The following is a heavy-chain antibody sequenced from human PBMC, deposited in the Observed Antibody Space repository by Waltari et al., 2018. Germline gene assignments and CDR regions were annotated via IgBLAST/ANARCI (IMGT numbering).Heavy chain of an antibody. CDR1: GGTFSSYA. Sequence: QVQLVQSGAEVKKPGSSVKVSCKASGGTFSSYAISWVRQAPGQGLEWMGGVIPIFGTANYAQNFQGKVTSTTDESTSTAYMELSSLRSEDTAVYYCARDHSGSYSLYYYYGMDVWGQGTTVTVSS. V-gene: IGHV1-69*05. CDR3: ARDHSGSYSLYYYYGMDV. CDR2: VIPIFGTA. J-gene: IGHJ6*02. D-gene: IGHD1-26*01.